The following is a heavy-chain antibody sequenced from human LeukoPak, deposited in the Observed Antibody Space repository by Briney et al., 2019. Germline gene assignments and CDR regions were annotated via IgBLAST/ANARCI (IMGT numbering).Heavy chain of an antibody. J-gene: IGHJ4*02. V-gene: IGHV3-74*01. CDR1: SIRFADHW. Sequence: GGSLRLSCVGSSIRFADHWMLWVRQVPGKPPAWVARSDRDGVVREYADSVKGRFTIPRDNARNTIHLEMNRLKVEDTAIYYCVASRWSGALDFWGQGSLVTLSS. CDR3: VASRWSGALDF. CDR2: SDRDGVVR. D-gene: IGHD3-3*01.